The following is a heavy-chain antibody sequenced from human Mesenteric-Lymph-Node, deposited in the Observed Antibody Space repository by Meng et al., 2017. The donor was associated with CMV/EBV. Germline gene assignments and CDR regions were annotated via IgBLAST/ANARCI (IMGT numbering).Heavy chain of an antibody. CDR3: ARDMNWELIDS. Sequence: SCHASSSTFTSYGISWVRQAPGQRLEWMGWISAYNGKTHYAQKLQGRVTMTTDTSTSTVYMELRCLRSDDTALYYCARDMNWELIDSWGQGTLVTVSS. CDR1: SSTFTSYG. D-gene: IGHD7-27*01. V-gene: IGHV1-18*04. J-gene: IGHJ4*02. CDR2: ISAYNGKT.